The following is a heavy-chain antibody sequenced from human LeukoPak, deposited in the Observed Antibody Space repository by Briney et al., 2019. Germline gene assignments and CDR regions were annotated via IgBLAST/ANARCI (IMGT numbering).Heavy chain of an antibody. CDR3: AKDQNVVVVAVDY. J-gene: IGHJ4*02. CDR1: GFTFSSYW. CDR2: INNDASDA. V-gene: IGHV3-74*01. D-gene: IGHD2-15*01. Sequence: GGSLRLSCAASGFTFSSYWMHWVRQAPGKGLVWVSRINNDASDARYADSVKGRFTISRDNSKDTLYLQMNSLRAEDTAVYYCAKDQNVVVVAVDYWGQGTLVTVSS.